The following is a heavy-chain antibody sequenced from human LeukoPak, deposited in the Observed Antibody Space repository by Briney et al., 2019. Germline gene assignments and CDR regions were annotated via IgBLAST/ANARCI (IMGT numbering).Heavy chain of an antibody. D-gene: IGHD1-14*01. J-gene: IGHJ5*02. CDR3: ARDPEDWFDP. Sequence: SETLSLTCTVSGGSISSSSYYWGWIRQPPGKGLEWIGSIYYSRSTYYNPSLKSRVTISVDTSKNQFSLKLSSVTAADTAVYYCARDPEDWFDPWGQGTLVTVSS. V-gene: IGHV4-39*07. CDR1: GGSISSSSYY. CDR2: IYYSRST.